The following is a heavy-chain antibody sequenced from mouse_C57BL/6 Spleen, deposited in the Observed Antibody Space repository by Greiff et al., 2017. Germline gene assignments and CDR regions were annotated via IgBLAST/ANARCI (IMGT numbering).Heavy chain of an antibody. Sequence: QVQLKESGAELVKPGASVKISCKASGYAFSSYWLNWVKQRPGKGLEWIGQIYPGDGDTNYNGTFKGKATLTADKSSSTAYMQLSSLTSEDSAVYFCARSTGTRYFDYWGQGTTLTVSS. CDR1: GYAFSSYW. V-gene: IGHV1-80*01. J-gene: IGHJ2*01. CDR2: IYPGDGDT. D-gene: IGHD4-1*02. CDR3: ARSTGTRYFDY.